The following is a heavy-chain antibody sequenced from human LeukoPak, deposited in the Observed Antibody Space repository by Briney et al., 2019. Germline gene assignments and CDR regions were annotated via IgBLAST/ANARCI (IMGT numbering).Heavy chain of an antibody. D-gene: IGHD1-26*01. CDR2: IYYSGST. CDR1: GGSVSSGSYY. J-gene: IGHJ4*02. Sequence: SETLSLTCTVSGGSVSSGSYYWSWIRQPPGKGLEWIGYIYYSGSTNYNPSLKSRVTISVDTSKNQFSLKLSSVTAADTAVYYCARVVAGAIPYYFDYWGQGTLVTVSS. V-gene: IGHV4-61*01. CDR3: ARVVAGAIPYYFDY.